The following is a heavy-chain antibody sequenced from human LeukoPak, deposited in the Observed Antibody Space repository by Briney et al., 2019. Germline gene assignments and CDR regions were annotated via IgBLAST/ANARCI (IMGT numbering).Heavy chain of an antibody. Sequence: GGSLRLSCAASGFTFSSYSMNWVRQAPGKGLEWVSSISSSSSYIYYADSVKGRFTISRDNAKNSLYLQMNSLRAEGTAVYYCASPGIAAAGTSGYWGQGTLVTVSS. D-gene: IGHD6-13*01. CDR1: GFTFSSYS. CDR3: ASPGIAAAGTSGY. CDR2: ISSSSSYI. J-gene: IGHJ4*02. V-gene: IGHV3-21*01.